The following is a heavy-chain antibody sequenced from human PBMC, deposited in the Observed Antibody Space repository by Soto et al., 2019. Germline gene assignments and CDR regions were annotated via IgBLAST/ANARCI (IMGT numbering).Heavy chain of an antibody. V-gene: IGHV1-18*01. CDR3: ARDLLPITIFGVVINNWFDP. D-gene: IGHD3-3*01. Sequence: GASVKVSCKASGYTFTSYGISWVRQAPGQRLEWLVWISAYNGNTNYALKLQGRVTMTTYTSTSTAYMELRSLRSDDTAVYYCARDLLPITIFGVVINNWFDPWGQGTLVTVSS. J-gene: IGHJ5*02. CDR1: GYTFTSYG. CDR2: ISAYNGNT.